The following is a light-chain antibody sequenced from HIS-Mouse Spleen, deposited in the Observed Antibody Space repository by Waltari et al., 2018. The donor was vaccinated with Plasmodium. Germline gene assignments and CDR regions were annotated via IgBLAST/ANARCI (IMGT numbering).Light chain of an antibody. V-gene: IGLV3-10*01. CDR2: EDS. Sequence: SYELTQPPSVSVSPGQTARITCPGDALPKKYAYWYQQKSGQAPVLVIYEDSKRPSGITGRVSGSSSGTMATWTISGAQVEDEADYYCYSTDSSGNHRVFGGGTKLTVL. CDR3: YSTDSSGNHRV. CDR1: ALPKKY. J-gene: IGLJ3*02.